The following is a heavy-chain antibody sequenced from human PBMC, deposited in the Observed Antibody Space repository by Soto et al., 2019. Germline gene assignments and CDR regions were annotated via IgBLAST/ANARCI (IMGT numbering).Heavy chain of an antibody. CDR2: IYYSGST. V-gene: IGHV4-39*01. J-gene: IGHJ4*02. CDR1: GGSISSTTSY. Sequence: QLQLQESGPGLVKPSETLSLNCTVSGGSISSTTSYWGWIRQPPGKGLEWIGNIYYSGSTYYSPSLKSRVNISVDTSKNQFFLKLTSVTAADTAVYYCARVGSSWYGDYFDYWGQGTLATVSS. D-gene: IGHD6-13*01. CDR3: ARVGSSWYGDYFDY.